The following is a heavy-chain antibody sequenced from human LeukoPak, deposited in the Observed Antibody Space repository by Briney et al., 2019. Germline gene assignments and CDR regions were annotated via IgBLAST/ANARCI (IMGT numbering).Heavy chain of an antibody. Sequence: SETLSLTCTVSGGSISSSSYYWGWIREPPGNGLEWIGYIYYTGSTDYKPSLKSRVTISVDTSKNQFSLKLSSVTAADTAVYYCARENDSSGYFSLAGAFDIWGQGTMVTVSS. V-gene: IGHV4-61*01. J-gene: IGHJ3*02. CDR1: GGSISSSSYY. CDR3: ARENDSSGYFSLAGAFDI. D-gene: IGHD3-22*01. CDR2: IYYTGST.